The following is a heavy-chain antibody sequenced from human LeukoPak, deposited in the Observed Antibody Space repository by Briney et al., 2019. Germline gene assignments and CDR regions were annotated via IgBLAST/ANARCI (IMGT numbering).Heavy chain of an antibody. CDR2: ISYDGSNK. J-gene: IGHJ6*03. Sequence: GGSLRLSCAASGFTFNSYATHWVRQAPGKGLEWVAFISYDGSNKYYADSVKGRFTISRDNSKNTLYLQMNSLRAEDTAVYYCARALTGAAMPRSGLVYYYYYMDVWGKGTTVTISS. D-gene: IGHD7-27*01. V-gene: IGHV3-30*04. CDR3: ARALTGAAMPRSGLVYYYYYMDV. CDR1: GFTFNSYA.